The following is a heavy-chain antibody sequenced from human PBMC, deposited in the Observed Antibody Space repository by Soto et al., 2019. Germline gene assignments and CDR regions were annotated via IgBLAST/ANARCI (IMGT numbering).Heavy chain of an antibody. J-gene: IGHJ4*02. CDR2: IIPISGRT. CDR3: ATRGTQGRWLEFADY. V-gene: IGHV1-69*01. D-gene: IGHD5-12*01. CDR1: GGTFSSLG. Sequence: QVQLGQSGAEVKRPGSSVKVSCEASGGTFSSLGFTWVRQAPGQGLEWMGGIIPISGRTTFAPKFLGRVTITADESTRTTYMELTALTSEDTAIYYCATRGTQGRWLEFADYWGQGTLVTVSS.